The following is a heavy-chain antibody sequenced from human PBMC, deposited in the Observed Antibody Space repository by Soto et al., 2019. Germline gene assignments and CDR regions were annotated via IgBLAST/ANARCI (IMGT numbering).Heavy chain of an antibody. CDR1: GFTFSSYA. Sequence: EVQLLESGGGLVQPGGSLRLSCAASGFTFSSYAMSWVRQAPGKGLEWVSAISGSGGSTYYADSVKGRFTISRDNSKNTLYLQMNSLRAEDTAVYYCAPPMFSIQLWLLFDYWGQGTLVTVSS. J-gene: IGHJ4*02. CDR3: APPMFSIQLWLLFDY. V-gene: IGHV3-23*01. D-gene: IGHD5-18*01. CDR2: ISGSGGST.